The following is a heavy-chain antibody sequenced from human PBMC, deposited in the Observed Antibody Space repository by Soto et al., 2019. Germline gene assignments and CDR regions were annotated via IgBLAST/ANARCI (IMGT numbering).Heavy chain of an antibody. Sequence: QVQLRESGPGLVMPSGTLSLTCVVSGDSIATDRWWGWVRQPPGEGLEWIAEIYYGGSSVYNPSLKGRVTISVDRSKNQFPLTVASVAAEDTAVYYCAGTPHSSDYHRGYYLESWGQGIPVTVSP. CDR2: IYYGGSS. V-gene: IGHV4-4*02. D-gene: IGHD6-25*01. CDR3: AGTPHSSDYHRGYYLES. J-gene: IGHJ4*02. CDR1: GDSIATDRW.